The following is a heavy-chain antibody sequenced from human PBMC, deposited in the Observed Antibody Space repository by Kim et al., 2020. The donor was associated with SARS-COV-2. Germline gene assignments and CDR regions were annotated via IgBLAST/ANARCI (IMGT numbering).Heavy chain of an antibody. CDR2: ISSSSSYT. J-gene: IGHJ6*02. CDR3: ARVGYDYVWGSYRDYYYYSGMDV. V-gene: IGHV3-11*05. Sequence: GGSLRLSCAASGFTFSDYYMSWIRQAPGKGLEWGSYISSSSSYTNYADSVKGRFTISRDNAKNSLYLQMNSLRAEDTAVYYCARVGYDYVWGSYRDYYYYSGMDVWGQGTTVTVSS. D-gene: IGHD3-16*02. CDR1: GFTFSDYY.